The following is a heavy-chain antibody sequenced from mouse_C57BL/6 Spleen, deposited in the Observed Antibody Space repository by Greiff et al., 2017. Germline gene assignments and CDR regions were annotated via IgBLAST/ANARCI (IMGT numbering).Heavy chain of an antibody. J-gene: IGHJ2*01. V-gene: IGHV1-64*01. CDR2: IHPNSGST. CDR3: ARMWDAYDGYAFDY. D-gene: IGHD2-3*01. CDR1: GYTFTSYW. Sequence: VQLQESGADLVKPGASLKFSCTASGYTFTSYWLHWVQPTPGQGLEWIGMIHPNSGSTNYTDKLKSKATLSVDNSSSTPYMKLSSLTSEDMAFYDRARMWDAYDGYAFDYWGQGTTLTVSS.